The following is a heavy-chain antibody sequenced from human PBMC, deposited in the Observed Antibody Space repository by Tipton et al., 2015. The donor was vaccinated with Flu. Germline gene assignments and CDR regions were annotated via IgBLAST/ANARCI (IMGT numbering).Heavy chain of an antibody. V-gene: IGHV4-4*08. J-gene: IGHJ3*02. CDR1: GASITSYY. CDR3: ARGDYGDYDHEADGFDI. Sequence: TLSLTCTVSGASITSYYWSWIRQPPGKGLEYIGYVFHSGATNYNPSLESRVTISLDTSKNQFSLRLSFVTAADTAMYYCARGDYGDYDHEADGFDIWGQGTLVTVSA. D-gene: IGHD4-17*01. CDR2: VFHSGAT.